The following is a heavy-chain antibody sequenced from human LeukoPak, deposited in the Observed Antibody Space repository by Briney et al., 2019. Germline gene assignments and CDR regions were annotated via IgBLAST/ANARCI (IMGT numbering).Heavy chain of an antibody. V-gene: IGHV1-46*01. CDR1: GYTFTSNY. J-gene: IGHJ4*02. CDR3: ARDQEGFDY. CDR2: IYPRDGST. Sequence: ASVKVSCKASGYTFTSNYVHWVRQAPGQGLEWMGMIYPRDGSTSYAQKFQGRVAVTRDTSTSTVHMELSGLRSEDTAVYYCARDQEGFDYWGQGTLVTVSS.